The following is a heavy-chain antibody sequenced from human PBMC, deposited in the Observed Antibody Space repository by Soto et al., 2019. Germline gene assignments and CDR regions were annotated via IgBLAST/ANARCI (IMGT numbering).Heavy chain of an antibody. CDR3: ARDGYYDSSGYYYFDY. J-gene: IGHJ4*02. Sequence: GASVKVSCKASGYTFTSYGISWVLQAPGQGLEWMGWISAYNGNTNYAQKLQGRVTMTTDTSTSTAYMELRSLRSDDTAVYYCARDGYYDSSGYYYFDYWGRGTLVTVSS. V-gene: IGHV1-18*01. CDR1: GYTFTSYG. D-gene: IGHD3-22*01. CDR2: ISAYNGNT.